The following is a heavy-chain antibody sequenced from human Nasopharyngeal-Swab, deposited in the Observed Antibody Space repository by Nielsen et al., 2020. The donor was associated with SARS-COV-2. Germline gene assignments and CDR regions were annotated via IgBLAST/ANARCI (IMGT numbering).Heavy chain of an antibody. J-gene: IGHJ4*02. V-gene: IGHV4-59*08. CDR2: IYYRGST. Sequence: PERGLEWFGYIYYRGSTNYNPSLKSRINISIDTSKNQFSLKPSSVTAADTAVYYCARGDSSGWAFDYWGQGTLVTVSS. CDR3: ARGDSSGWAFDY. D-gene: IGHD6-19*01.